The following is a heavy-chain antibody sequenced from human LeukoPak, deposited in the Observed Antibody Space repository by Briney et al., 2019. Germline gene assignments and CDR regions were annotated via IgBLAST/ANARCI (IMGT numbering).Heavy chain of an antibody. CDR2: IHYSGSA. V-gene: IGHV4-59*01. D-gene: IGHD6-13*01. Sequence: PSETLSLTCTVSGGSSGSYYWSWIRQPPGKGLEWIGYIHYSGSANYNPSLKSRVTISIDTSKNQFSLELSSVTAADTAVYYCARYTSSSYLFDPWGQGTLVTVSS. J-gene: IGHJ5*02. CDR1: GGSSGSYY. CDR3: ARYTSSSYLFDP.